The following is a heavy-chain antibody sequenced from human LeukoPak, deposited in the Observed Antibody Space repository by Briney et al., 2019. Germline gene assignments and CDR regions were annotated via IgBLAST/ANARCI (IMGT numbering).Heavy chain of an antibody. Sequence: GGSLRLSCTASGFTFINYNMNWVRQVPGKGLEWVSSIGDDDSYVHYADSVKGRFTISRDNAKNSVSLQMNSLRVEDAAIYYCARETYTSWAFDIWGQGTTVTVSS. CDR3: ARETYTSWAFDI. CDR1: GFTFINYN. CDR2: IGDDDSYV. J-gene: IGHJ3*02. V-gene: IGHV3-21*01.